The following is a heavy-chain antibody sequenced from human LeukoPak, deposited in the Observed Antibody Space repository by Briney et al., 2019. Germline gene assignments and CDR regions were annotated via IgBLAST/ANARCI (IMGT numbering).Heavy chain of an antibody. V-gene: IGHV4-34*01. J-gene: IGHJ6*02. Sequence: ASETLSLTCAVYGGSFSGYYWSWIRQPPGKGLEWIGEINHSGSTNYNPSLKSRVTISVDTSKNQFSLKLSSVTAADTAVYYCARAGLLHCSSTSCFYYYYYGMDVWGQGTTVTVSS. CDR3: ARAGLLHCSSTSCFYYYYYGMDV. CDR2: INHSGST. CDR1: GGSFSGYY. D-gene: IGHD2-2*01.